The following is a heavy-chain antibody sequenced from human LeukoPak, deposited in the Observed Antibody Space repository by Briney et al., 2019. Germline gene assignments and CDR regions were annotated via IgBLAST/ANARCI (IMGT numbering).Heavy chain of an antibody. CDR2: VNHSGRT. J-gene: IGHJ4*02. CDR1: GGSFSDYW. D-gene: IGHD3-10*01. CDR3: AAASQLWLIDQ. V-gene: IGHV4-34*01. Sequence: SETLSLTCAVYGGSFSDYWWTWIRQSPGKGLEWIGEVNHSGRTNYNPSLKSRVSISDRSKKQFSLKLTSVTAADTAVYYCAAASQLWLIDQWGQGTLVVVSS.